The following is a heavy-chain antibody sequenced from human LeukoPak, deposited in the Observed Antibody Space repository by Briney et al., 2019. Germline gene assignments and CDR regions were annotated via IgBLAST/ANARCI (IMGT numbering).Heavy chain of an antibody. D-gene: IGHD2-15*01. CDR2: MNPNSGNT. CDR1: GYTFTSYD. V-gene: IGHV1-8*01. CDR3: ARDCSGGSCHFDY. J-gene: IGHJ4*02. Sequence: ASVKVSCKASGYTFTSYDINWVRQAAGQGLEWMGWMNPNSGNTGYAQKLQGRVTMTTDTSTSTAYMELRSLRSDDTAVYYCARDCSGGSCHFDYWGQGTLVTVSS.